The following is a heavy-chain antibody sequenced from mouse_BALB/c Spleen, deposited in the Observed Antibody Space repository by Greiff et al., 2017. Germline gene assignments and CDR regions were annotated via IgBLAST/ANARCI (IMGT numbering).Heavy chain of an antibody. CDR1: GFSLTGYG. CDR2: IWGDGST. J-gene: IGHJ4*01. D-gene: IGHD2-1*01. V-gene: IGHV2-6-7*01. Sequence: VQRVESGPGPVAPSQSLSITCTVSGFSLTGYGVNWVRQPPGKGLEWLGMIWGDGSTDYNSALKSRLSISKDNSKSQVFLKMNSLQTDDTARYYCAREGGNYVGYYAMDYWGQGTSVTVSS. CDR3: AREGGNYVGYYAMDY.